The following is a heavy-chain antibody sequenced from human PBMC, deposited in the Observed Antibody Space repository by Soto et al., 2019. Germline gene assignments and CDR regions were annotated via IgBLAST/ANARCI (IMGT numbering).Heavy chain of an antibody. Sequence: GASVKVSCKASGYTFTSYAMHWVRQAPGQRHEWMGWINAGNGNTKYSQKFQGRVTITRDTSASTAYMELSSLRSEDTAVYYCARITGTFRYYYYMDVWGKGTTVTVSS. CDR2: INAGNGNT. V-gene: IGHV1-3*01. CDR1: GYTFTSYA. CDR3: ARITGTFRYYYYMDV. J-gene: IGHJ6*03. D-gene: IGHD1-20*01.